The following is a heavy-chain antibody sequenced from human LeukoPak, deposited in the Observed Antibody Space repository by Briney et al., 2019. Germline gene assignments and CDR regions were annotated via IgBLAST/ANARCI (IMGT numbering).Heavy chain of an antibody. J-gene: IGHJ6*02. V-gene: IGHV1-2*02. CDR2: INPNSGGT. Sequence: GASVKVSCKASGYTFTGYYMHWVRQAPGQGLEWMGWINPNSGGTNYAQKFQGRVTMTRDTSISTAYMELSRLRSDDTAVYYCARDGTEGDGDSRPGMEVWGQGTTVTVSS. CDR1: GYTFTGYY. D-gene: IGHD4-17*01. CDR3: ARDGTEGDGDSRPGMEV.